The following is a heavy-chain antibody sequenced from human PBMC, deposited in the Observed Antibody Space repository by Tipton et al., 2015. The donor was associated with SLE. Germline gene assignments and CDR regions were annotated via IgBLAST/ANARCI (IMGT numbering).Heavy chain of an antibody. J-gene: IGHJ4*02. Sequence: QSGPEVKKPGASVKVSCKASGYTFTSYGISWVRQAPGQGLEWMGWISTFNGNTNFAQKLQGRVTMTTDTSTSTAYMELRSLRSDDTAVYYCAREGGADYVWGSYRLFDYWGQGTLVTVSS. V-gene: IGHV1-18*01. D-gene: IGHD3-16*02. CDR2: ISTFNGNT. CDR3: AREGGADYVWGSYRLFDY. CDR1: GYTFTSYG.